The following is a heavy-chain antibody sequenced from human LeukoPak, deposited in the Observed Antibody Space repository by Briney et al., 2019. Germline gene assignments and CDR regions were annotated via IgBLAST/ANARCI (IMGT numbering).Heavy chain of an antibody. V-gene: IGHV4-59*01. Sequence: SETLSLTCTISGGSITTYYWSWIRRSPGKELEWIGYMYNRGSTIYNPSLKSRVTISTDTSKNQFSLRLTSVTAADTAVYYCARAEKAVTGTLDSWGQGTLITVSS. CDR3: ARAEKAVTGTLDS. J-gene: IGHJ4*02. CDR2: MYNRGST. D-gene: IGHD6-19*01. CDR1: GGSITTYY.